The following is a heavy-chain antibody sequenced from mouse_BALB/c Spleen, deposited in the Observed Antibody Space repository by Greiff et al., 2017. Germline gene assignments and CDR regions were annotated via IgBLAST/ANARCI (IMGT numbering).Heavy chain of an antibody. D-gene: IGHD3-1*01. J-gene: IGHJ4*01. CDR1: GYTFSSYW. V-gene: IGHV1-9*01. CDR2: ILPGSGST. Sequence: VKLVESGAELMKPGASVKISCKATGYTFSSYWIEWVKQRPGHGLEWIGEILPGSGSTNYNEKFKGKATFTADTSSNTAYMQLSSLTSEDSAVYYCARPLGSYAMDYWGQGTSVTVSS. CDR3: ARPLGSYAMDY.